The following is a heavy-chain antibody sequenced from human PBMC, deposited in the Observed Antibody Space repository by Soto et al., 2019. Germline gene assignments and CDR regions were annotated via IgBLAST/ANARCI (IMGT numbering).Heavy chain of an antibody. CDR2: IVVGSGNT. V-gene: IGHV1-58*01. J-gene: IGHJ3*02. CDR1: SA. Sequence: SALLRVRQKKRKRLEWIGWIVVGSGNTNYAQKFQERVTITRDMSTSTAYMELSSLRSEDTAVYYCAADKGMYYDYWSRSYWPDAFDIWGKGTMVTVSS. CDR3: AADKGMYYDYWSRSYWPDAFDI. D-gene: IGHD3-3*01.